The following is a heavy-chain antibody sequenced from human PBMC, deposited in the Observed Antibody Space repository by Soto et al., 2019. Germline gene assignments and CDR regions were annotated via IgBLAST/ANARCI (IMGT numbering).Heavy chain of an antibody. Sequence: PGGSLRLSCAASGFTFSSYAIHWVRQAPGKGLEYVSAISSNGGSTYYANSVKGRFTISRDNSKNTLYLQMGSLRAEDMAVYYCARDYSNYVGAFDIWGQGTMVTVSS. J-gene: IGHJ3*02. V-gene: IGHV3-64*01. CDR3: ARDYSNYVGAFDI. CDR1: GFTFSSYA. D-gene: IGHD4-4*01. CDR2: ISSNGGST.